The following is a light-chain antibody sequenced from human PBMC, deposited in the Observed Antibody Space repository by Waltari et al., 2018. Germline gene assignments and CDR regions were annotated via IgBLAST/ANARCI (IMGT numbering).Light chain of an antibody. Sequence: QSALTQPRSVSGSPGQSVTISCTGTSNDVGGYNSVSWYQLLPGKAPKHMMYDVTKRPSVVPDRFSGSKAGNTASLTISRLQAEDEADYYCCSYVGNYPVIFGGGTKLTVL. CDR1: SNDVGGYNS. V-gene: IGLV2-11*01. J-gene: IGLJ2*01. CDR2: DVT. CDR3: CSYVGNYPVI.